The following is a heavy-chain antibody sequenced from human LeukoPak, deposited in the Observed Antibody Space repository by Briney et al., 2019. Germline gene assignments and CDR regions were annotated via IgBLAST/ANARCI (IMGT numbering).Heavy chain of an antibody. Sequence: SETLSLTCTVSGGSISSGSYYWNWIRQPAGKGLEWVGRIYSSGGTDFTPSLKSRGTISVDTSKNQFSLKLNSVTAADTAVYYCAREDYYDSSGYYPFDVWGQGILVTVSS. J-gene: IGHJ4*02. D-gene: IGHD3-22*01. CDR3: AREDYYDSSGYYPFDV. V-gene: IGHV4-61*02. CDR1: GGSISSGSYY. CDR2: IYSSGGT.